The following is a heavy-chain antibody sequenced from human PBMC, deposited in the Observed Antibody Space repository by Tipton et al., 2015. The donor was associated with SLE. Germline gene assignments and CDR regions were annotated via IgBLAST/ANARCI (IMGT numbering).Heavy chain of an antibody. J-gene: IGHJ4*02. V-gene: IGHV3-23*01. CDR2: ISGSGDSP. CDR1: GFIFSNYA. Sequence: SLRLSCAASGFIFSNYAMSWVRQAPGKGLEWVAGISGSGDSPYYADSVKGRFTISRDNSKNTVYLQMNSLRAEDAAVYYCAKSRPAYCSGGTCYVFDYWGQGTLVTVSS. D-gene: IGHD2-15*01. CDR3: AKSRPAYCSGGTCYVFDY.